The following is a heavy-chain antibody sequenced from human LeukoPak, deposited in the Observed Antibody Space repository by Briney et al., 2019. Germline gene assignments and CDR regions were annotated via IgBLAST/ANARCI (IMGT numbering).Heavy chain of an antibody. J-gene: IGHJ4*02. CDR2: IYYSGST. Sequence: RTSETLSLTCAVYGGSFSSYYWGWIRQPPGKGLEWIGSIYYSGSTYYNPSLKSRVTISVDTSKNQFSLKLSSVTAADTAVYYCARDRRPIVVVTFDYWGQGTLVTVSS. CDR3: ARDRRPIVVVTFDY. V-gene: IGHV4-39*07. D-gene: IGHD3-22*01. CDR1: GGSFSSYY.